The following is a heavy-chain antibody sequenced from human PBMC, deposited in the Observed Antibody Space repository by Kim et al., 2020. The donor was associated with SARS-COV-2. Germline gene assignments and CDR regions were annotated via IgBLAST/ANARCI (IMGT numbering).Heavy chain of an antibody. Sequence: ASVKVSCKASGYTFATYYMHWVRQAPGQGLEWMGIINPSGGTTSYGQKFQGRVTMTRDTSTSTVYMELSSLRSEDTAVYYRARDTSFYFDYWGQGTLVTVSS. CDR3: ARDTSFYFDY. J-gene: IGHJ4*02. V-gene: IGHV1-46*01. D-gene: IGHD3-16*01. CDR2: INPSGGTT. CDR1: GYTFATYY.